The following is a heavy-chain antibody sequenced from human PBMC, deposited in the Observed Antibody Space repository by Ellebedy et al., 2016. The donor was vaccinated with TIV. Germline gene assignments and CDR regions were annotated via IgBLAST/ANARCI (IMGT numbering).Heavy chain of an antibody. CDR3: ARAEMATIRGFDY. D-gene: IGHD5-24*01. J-gene: IGHJ4*02. CDR1: GGSISSGDYY. CDR2: IYYSGST. Sequence: MPSETLSLTCTVSGGSISSGDYYWSWIRQPPGKGLEWIGYIYYSGSTYYNPSLKSRVTISVDTSKNQFSLKLSSVTAADTAVYHCARAEMATIRGFDYWGQGTLVTVSS. V-gene: IGHV4-30-4*01.